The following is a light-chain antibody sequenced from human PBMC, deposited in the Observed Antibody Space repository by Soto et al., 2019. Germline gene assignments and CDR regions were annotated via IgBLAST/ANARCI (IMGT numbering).Light chain of an antibody. CDR3: QQYNNWPYT. V-gene: IGKV3-15*01. J-gene: IGKJ2*01. Sequence: EVVMTQSPATLSVSPGERATLSCRASQRVSSNLAWYQQKPGQAPRLLIYGASTRATGLPARFSGSGSGTEFTLTISSLQSEDFVVYYCQQYNNWPYTFGQGTKLDIK. CDR2: GAS. CDR1: QRVSSN.